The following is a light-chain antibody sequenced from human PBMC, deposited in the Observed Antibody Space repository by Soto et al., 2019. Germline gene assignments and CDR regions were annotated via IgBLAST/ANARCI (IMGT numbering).Light chain of an antibody. CDR2: AAS. CDR1: QSISSY. J-gene: IGKJ3*01. CDR3: HQSYSTRFT. V-gene: IGKV1-39*01. Sequence: DIQMTQSPSSLSASVGDRVTITCRASQSISSYLNWYQQKPGKAPKLLIYAASSFQSGVPSRFSGSGSGTDFTLTISSLQPEDFATYYCHQSYSTRFTFGPGPKVDIK.